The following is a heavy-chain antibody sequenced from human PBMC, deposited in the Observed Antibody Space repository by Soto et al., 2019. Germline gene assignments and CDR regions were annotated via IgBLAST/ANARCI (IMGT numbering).Heavy chain of an antibody. CDR2: IYYSGST. V-gene: IGHV4-39*01. Sequence: QLQLQESGPGLVKPSETLSLTCTVSGGSISSSSYYWGWIRQPPGKGLEWIGSIYYSGSTYYNPSLKSRVTISVDTSKNQFSLKLSSVTAADTAVYYCARQGGSMVRGVIITLGWGQGTLVTVSS. CDR1: GGSISSSSYY. D-gene: IGHD3-10*01. CDR3: ARQGGSMVRGVIITLG. J-gene: IGHJ4*02.